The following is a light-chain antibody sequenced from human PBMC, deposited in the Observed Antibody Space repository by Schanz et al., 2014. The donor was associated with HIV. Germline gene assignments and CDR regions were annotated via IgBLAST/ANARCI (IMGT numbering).Light chain of an antibody. J-gene: IGLJ2*01. CDR3: NSYTSSSTLV. CDR2: DVS. CDR1: SADVGAYNF. V-gene: IGLV2-14*03. Sequence: QSVLTQPASVSGSPGQSITISCTGTSADVGAYNFVSWYQQHPGKAPKVIIYDVSVRPSGVSNRFSGYKSGDTASLTISGLQAEDEADFYCNSYTSSSTLVFGGGTKLTVL.